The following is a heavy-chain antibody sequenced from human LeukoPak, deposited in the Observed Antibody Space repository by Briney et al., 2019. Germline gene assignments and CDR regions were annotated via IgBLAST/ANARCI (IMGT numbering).Heavy chain of an antibody. Sequence: GGSLRLSCAACGFTFSSYAISWVRQAPGKGLEWVAGISGGSGSTYYADSVKGRLTISRDKSKNTLSLQMNGLRADVSSSYSCASTMNYVDSSAYYYFRDRGQGILVTVSS. CDR2: ISGGSGST. V-gene: IGHV3-23*01. CDR3: ASTMNYVDSSAYYYFRD. J-gene: IGHJ1*01. CDR1: GFTFSSYA. D-gene: IGHD3-22*01.